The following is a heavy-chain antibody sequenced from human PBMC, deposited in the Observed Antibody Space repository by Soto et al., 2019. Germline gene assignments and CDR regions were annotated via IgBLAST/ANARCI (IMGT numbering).Heavy chain of an antibody. J-gene: IGHJ5*02. V-gene: IGHV3-21*06. CDR1: FSMYS. CDR3: TRDQGGSYDSWFDP. CDR2: ISSGSDYI. Sequence: DVQVEESGGGLVKPGGSLRLACNFSFSMYSMDWVRQAPGKGLEWVASISSGSDYIKYADSVKGRFTISRDNTKNSVSLQMSSLRVEGTAMYYCTRDQGGSYDSWFDPWGRGTLVTVSS. D-gene: IGHD1-26*01.